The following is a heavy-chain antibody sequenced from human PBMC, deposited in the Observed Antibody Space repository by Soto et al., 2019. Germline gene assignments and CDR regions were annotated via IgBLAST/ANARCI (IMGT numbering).Heavy chain of an antibody. V-gene: IGHV3-30*18. D-gene: IGHD7-27*01. CDR3: AKDLGNGGRGAFDI. CDR2: ISYDGSNK. Sequence: QVQLVESGGGVVQPGRSLRLSCAASGFTFSSYGMHWVRPAPGKGLEWVAVISYDGSNKYYADSVKGRFTISRDNSKNTLELQMNSMRAEETAVYYCAKDLGNGGRGAFDIWGQGTMVTVSS. J-gene: IGHJ3*02. CDR1: GFTFSSYG.